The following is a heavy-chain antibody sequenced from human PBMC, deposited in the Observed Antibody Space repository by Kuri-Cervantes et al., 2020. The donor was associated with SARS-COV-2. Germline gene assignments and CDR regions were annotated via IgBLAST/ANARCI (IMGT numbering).Heavy chain of an antibody. Sequence: ASVKVSCKASGYIFTNYYIHWVRQAPGQGLEWMGIINPGGGATTYAQKFQGRVTMTRDTSTSTVYMELSSLRSEDTAVYFCARDGRDGYNREFLTDWGQGTLVTVSS. CDR2: INPGGGAT. V-gene: IGHV1-46*01. D-gene: IGHD5-24*01. CDR3: ARDGRDGYNREFLTD. CDR1: GYIFTNYY. J-gene: IGHJ4*02.